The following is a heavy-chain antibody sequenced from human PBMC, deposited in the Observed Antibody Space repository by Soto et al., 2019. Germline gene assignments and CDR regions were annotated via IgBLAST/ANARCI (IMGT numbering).Heavy chain of an antibody. D-gene: IGHD6-19*01. J-gene: IGHJ4*02. CDR2: INPNSGGT. CDR1: GYTFTGYY. Sequence: QVQLVQSGAEVKKPGSSVKVSCKASGYTFTGYYMHWVRQAPGQGLEWMGWINPNSGGTKYAQKFHVWDTMNRDTSINTAYMELSRLRSDDTAVYYCASAIAVAGPHYFDFWGQGTLVTVSS. CDR3: ASAIAVAGPHYFDF. V-gene: IGHV1-2*04.